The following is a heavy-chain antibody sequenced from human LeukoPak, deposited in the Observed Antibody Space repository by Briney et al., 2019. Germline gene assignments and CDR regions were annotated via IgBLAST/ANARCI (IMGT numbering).Heavy chain of an antibody. CDR3: ARDSPGATGDYFDY. J-gene: IGHJ4*02. V-gene: IGHV3-30*04. D-gene: IGHD1-26*01. CDR2: ISDDGSNK. CDR1: GFTFRTYA. Sequence: GGSLRLSCAASGFTFRTYAMNWVRQAPGKGLEWVAVISDDGSNKYYAESVKGQFTISRDNSENTLYLQMNSLRAEDTAVYYCARDSPGATGDYFDYWGQGTLVTVSS.